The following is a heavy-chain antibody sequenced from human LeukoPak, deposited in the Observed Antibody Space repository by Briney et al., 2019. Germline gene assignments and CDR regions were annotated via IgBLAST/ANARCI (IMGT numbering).Heavy chain of an antibody. Sequence: ASETLSLTCTVSGGSISSYYWSWIRQPPGKGLELIGYIYYSGSTNYNPSLKSRVTISVDTSKNQFSLKLSSVTAADTAVYYCARGREVAVAGLLFDYWGQGTLVTVSS. D-gene: IGHD6-19*01. CDR3: ARGREVAVAGLLFDY. CDR2: IYYSGST. J-gene: IGHJ4*02. CDR1: GGSISSYY. V-gene: IGHV4-59*01.